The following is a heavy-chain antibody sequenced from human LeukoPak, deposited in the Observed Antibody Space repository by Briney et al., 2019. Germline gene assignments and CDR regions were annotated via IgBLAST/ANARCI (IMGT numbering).Heavy chain of an antibody. D-gene: IGHD3-22*01. CDR1: GFTFSSYS. CDR2: ISSSSSYI. J-gene: IGHJ3*02. V-gene: IGHV3-21*01. Sequence: GGSLRLSCAASGFTFSSYSMNWVRQAPGKGLEWVSSISSSSSYIYYADSVKGRFTISRDNAKNSLYLQMNSLRAEDTAVYYCARGDTYYYDSSGSPDAFDIWGQGTMVTVSS. CDR3: ARGDTYYYDSSGSPDAFDI.